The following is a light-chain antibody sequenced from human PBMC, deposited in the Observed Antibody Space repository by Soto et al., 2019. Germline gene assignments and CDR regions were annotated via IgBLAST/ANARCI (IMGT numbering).Light chain of an antibody. J-gene: IGLJ1*01. V-gene: IGLV2-14*01. Sequence: QSALTQPASVSGSPGQSITISCTGTSSDVGGYIYVSWYQQHPGKAPKLMIYEVSNRPSGVSNRFSGSKSGNTPSLTISGLQAEDEADYYCSSYTSSSTDVFGPGTKLTVL. CDR2: EVS. CDR1: SSDVGGYIY. CDR3: SSYTSSSTDV.